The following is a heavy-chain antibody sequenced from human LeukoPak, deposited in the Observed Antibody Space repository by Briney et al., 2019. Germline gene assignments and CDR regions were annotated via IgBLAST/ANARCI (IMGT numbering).Heavy chain of an antibody. Sequence: PSETLSLTCTVSGGSISSGGYYWSWIRQHPGRGLEWIGYIYHSGSAHYNPSLKSRVTMSVDTSKKQFSLKMSSMTAADTAIYYCARERPGLNYMDVWGKGTTVTVSS. D-gene: IGHD3-10*01. CDR2: IYHSGSA. J-gene: IGHJ6*03. V-gene: IGHV4-31*03. CDR3: ARERPGLNYMDV. CDR1: GGSISSGGYY.